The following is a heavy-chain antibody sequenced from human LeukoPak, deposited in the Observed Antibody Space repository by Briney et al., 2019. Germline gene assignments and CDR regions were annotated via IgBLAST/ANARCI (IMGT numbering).Heavy chain of an antibody. CDR3: ARDIAARLSYYYYMDV. D-gene: IGHD6-6*01. CDR2: INPSGGST. CDR1: GYTFTSYY. Sequence: ASVKVSCKASGYTFTSYYMHWVRQAPGQGLEWMGIINPSGGSTSYAQKFQGRVTMTRDMSTSTVYMELSSLRSEDTAVYYCARDIAARLSYYYYMDVWGKGTTVTVSS. J-gene: IGHJ6*03. V-gene: IGHV1-46*01.